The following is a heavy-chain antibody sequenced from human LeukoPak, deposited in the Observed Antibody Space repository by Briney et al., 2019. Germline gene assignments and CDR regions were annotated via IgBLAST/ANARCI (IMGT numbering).Heavy chain of an antibody. CDR2: IQYDGRNK. V-gene: IGHV3-30*02. J-gene: IGHJ6*03. CDR1: GFTFSCYA. CDR3: AKDKNDSGDYSSMDV. D-gene: IGHD4-17*01. Sequence: PGGSLRLSCAASGFTFSCYAMLWVPQAPGKGLEWVAFIQYDGRNKCCADSVKGRFTGSRDNSKNTLYLQMNSLRVEDTAIYYCAKDKNDSGDYSSMDVWGKGTTVTVSS.